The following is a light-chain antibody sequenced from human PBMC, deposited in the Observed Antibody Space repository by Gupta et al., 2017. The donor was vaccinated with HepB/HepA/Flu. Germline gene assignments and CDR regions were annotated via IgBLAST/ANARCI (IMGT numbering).Light chain of an antibody. CDR1: RSNIGNHY. CDR3: GTWDSSMSVVV. CDR2: ENN. V-gene: IGLV1-51*02. J-gene: IGLJ2*01. Sequence: QYVLTQPPSVSAAPGQKVTISRSGCRSNIGNHYVSWSQQHPGPAPNFLMSENNKRHSAIPARFSASKSGTSATMGITGVQTGDEADYYCGTWDSSMSVVVFGGGTKLTVL.